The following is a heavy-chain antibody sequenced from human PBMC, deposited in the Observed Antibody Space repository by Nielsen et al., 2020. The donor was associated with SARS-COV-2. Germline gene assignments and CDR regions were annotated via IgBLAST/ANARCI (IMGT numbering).Heavy chain of an antibody. CDR2: INHSGST. J-gene: IGHJ4*02. CDR1: GGSFSGYY. Sequence: SETLSLTCAVYGGSFSGYYWSWIRQPPGKGLEWIGEINHSGSTNYNPSLKSRVTISVDTSKNQFSLKLSSVTAADTAVYYCAKGSSSSGWYEFDYWGQGTLVTVSS. D-gene: IGHD6-19*01. V-gene: IGHV4-34*01. CDR3: AKGSSSSGWYEFDY.